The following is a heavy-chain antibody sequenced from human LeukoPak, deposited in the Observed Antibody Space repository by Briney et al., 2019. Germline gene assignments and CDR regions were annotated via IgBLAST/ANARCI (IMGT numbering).Heavy chain of an antibody. Sequence: QPGGSLRLSCAASGFTFSSYAMSWVRQAPGKGLEWVSAISGSGGSTYYADSVKGWFTISRDNSKNTLYLQMNSLRAEDTAVYYCAKEPYDSSGYEYYFDYWGQGTLVTVSS. V-gene: IGHV3-23*01. CDR3: AKEPYDSSGYEYYFDY. CDR1: GFTFSSYA. J-gene: IGHJ4*02. CDR2: ISGSGGST. D-gene: IGHD3-22*01.